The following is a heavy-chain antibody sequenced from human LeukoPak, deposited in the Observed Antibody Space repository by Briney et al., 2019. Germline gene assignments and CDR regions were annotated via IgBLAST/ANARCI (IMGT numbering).Heavy chain of an antibody. V-gene: IGHV4-59*08. CDR1: RGSISSYY. CDR3: ARHIESSGWSPYYYGMDV. Sequence: PSETLSLTCTVSRGSISSYYWSWIRQPPGKGLEWIGYIYYSGSTNYNPSLKSRVTISVDTSKNQFSLKLSSVTAADTAVYYCARHIESSGWSPYYYGMDVWGQGTTVTVSS. J-gene: IGHJ6*02. D-gene: IGHD6-19*01. CDR2: IYYSGST.